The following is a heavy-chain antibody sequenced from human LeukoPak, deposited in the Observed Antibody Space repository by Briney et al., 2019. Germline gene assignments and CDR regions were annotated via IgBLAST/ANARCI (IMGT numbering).Heavy chain of an antibody. CDR3: ARDRAVANIGQLSPFHY. V-gene: IGHV3-48*04. CDR2: ITNSGNSI. D-gene: IGHD6-19*01. Sequence: GGSLRLSCAASGFTFSSYGMHWVRQAPGKGLEWLSFITNSGNSIYYADFVRGRFTISRDDAKNSLYLQINSLRAEDTAVYYCARDRAVANIGQLSPFHYCGQGTLVTVSS. CDR1: GFTFSSYG. J-gene: IGHJ4*02.